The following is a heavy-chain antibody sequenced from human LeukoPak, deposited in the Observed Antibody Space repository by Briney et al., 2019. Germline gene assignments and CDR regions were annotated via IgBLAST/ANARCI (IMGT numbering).Heavy chain of an antibody. D-gene: IGHD2-2*01. Sequence: GGSLRLSCAASGFTFSSYAMHWVRQAPGEGLGWVAVISYDGSNKYYADSVKGRFTISRDNSKNTLYLQMNSLRAEDTAVYYCASSVNCSSTSCPRGVLRYCDWPIDYWGQGTLVTVSS. CDR3: ASSVNCSSTSCPRGVLRYCDWPIDY. V-gene: IGHV3-30*04. CDR2: ISYDGSNK. CDR1: GFTFSSYA. J-gene: IGHJ4*02.